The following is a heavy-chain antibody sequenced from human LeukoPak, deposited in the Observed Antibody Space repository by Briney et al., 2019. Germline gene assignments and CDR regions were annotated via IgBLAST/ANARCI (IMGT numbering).Heavy chain of an antibody. CDR3: ARDFAAAGIFDY. J-gene: IGHJ4*02. V-gene: IGHV3-30*04. Sequence: GGSLRLSCAASGFTFSSYAMHWVRQAPGKGLEWVALILYDGSNKYYADSVKGRFTISRDNSKNTLYMQMNSLRAEDTAVYYCARDFAAAGIFDYWGQRTLVTVSS. D-gene: IGHD6-13*01. CDR1: GFTFSSYA. CDR2: ILYDGSNK.